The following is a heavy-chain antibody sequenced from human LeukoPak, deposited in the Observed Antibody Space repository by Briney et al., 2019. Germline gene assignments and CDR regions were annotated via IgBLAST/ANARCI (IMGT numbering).Heavy chain of an antibody. J-gene: IGHJ6*02. CDR3: SREDFNYGMDV. V-gene: IGHV3-48*03. CDR1: GFTFSSYQ. Sequence: HPGGSLRLSCAASGFTFSSYQMNWVRQAPGKGLEWVSYISSSGSTIHYADSVKGRFTISRDNAKNSLNLQMNSLGAEDTAVYYCSREDFNYGMDVWGQGTTVTVSS. CDR2: ISSSGSTI. D-gene: IGHD3/OR15-3a*01.